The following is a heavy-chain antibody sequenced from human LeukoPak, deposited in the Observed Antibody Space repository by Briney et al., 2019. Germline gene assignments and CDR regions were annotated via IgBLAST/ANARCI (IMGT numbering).Heavy chain of an antibody. CDR3: ARDIPLSGDPYYYYGMDV. D-gene: IGHD2-21*02. Sequence: SETLSLTCAVYGGSFSGYYWSWIRQPPGKGLEWIGEINHSGSTNYNPSLKSRVTISVDTSKNQFSLKLSSVTAADTAVYYCARDIPLSGDPYYYYGMDVWGQGTTVTVSS. CDR2: INHSGST. V-gene: IGHV4-34*01. J-gene: IGHJ6*02. CDR1: GGSFSGYY.